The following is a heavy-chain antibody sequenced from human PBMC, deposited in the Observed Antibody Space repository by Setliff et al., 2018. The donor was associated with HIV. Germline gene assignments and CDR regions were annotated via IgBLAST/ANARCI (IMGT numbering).Heavy chain of an antibody. CDR2: IHFDGTNK. CDR3: AKKVPGVGVAGPFDY. D-gene: IGHD6-19*01. Sequence: GGSLRLSCAASGFTFRSFGMHWVRQTPGKGLEWVALIHFDGTNKYYRDSVKGRFTISRDNSKNTVYLQMNSLRAEDTAVYYCAKKVPGVGVAGPFDYWGQGTLVTVS. V-gene: IGHV3-30*02. J-gene: IGHJ4*02. CDR1: GFTFRSFG.